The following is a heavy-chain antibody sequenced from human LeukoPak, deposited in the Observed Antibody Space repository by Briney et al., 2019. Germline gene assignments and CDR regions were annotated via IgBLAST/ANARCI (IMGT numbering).Heavy chain of an antibody. CDR3: ARESGGGVLGYFDL. J-gene: IGHJ2*01. D-gene: IGHD3-10*01. Sequence: GRSLRLSCTASGFTFGDYAMSWFRQAPGKGLEWVGFIRSKAYGGTTEYAAPVKGRFTISRDDSKSIAYLQMNSLKTEDTAVYYCARESGGGVLGYFDLWGRGTLVSVSS. CDR2: IRSKAYGGTT. CDR1: GFTFGDYA. V-gene: IGHV3-49*03.